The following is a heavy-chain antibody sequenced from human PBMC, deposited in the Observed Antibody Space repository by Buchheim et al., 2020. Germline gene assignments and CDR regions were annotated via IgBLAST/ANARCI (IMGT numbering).Heavy chain of an antibody. CDR3: ARDYDFWSGYYRAYYYYGMDV. CDR1: GFTFSSYA. CDR2: ISGSGGST. V-gene: IGHV3-23*01. J-gene: IGHJ6*02. Sequence: EVQLLESGGGLVQPGGSLRLSCAASGFTFSSYAMSWVRQAPGKGLEWVSAISGSGGSTYYADSVKGRFTISRDNSKNTLYLQMNSLRAEDTAVYYCARDYDFWSGYYRAYYYYGMDVWGQGTT. D-gene: IGHD3-3*01.